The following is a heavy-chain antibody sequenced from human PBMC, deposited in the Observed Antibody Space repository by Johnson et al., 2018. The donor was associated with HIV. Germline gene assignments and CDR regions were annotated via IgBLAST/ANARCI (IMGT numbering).Heavy chain of an antibody. CDR3: ARSLHDYGAYLWCRDAFDL. CDR1: GFDFSGYA. Sequence: QVQVVESGGGVVQPGRSLRLSCAASGFDFSGYALHWVRQAPGKGLEWVAVNSYDGLKKYYAGSVQGRFSISRDNSKDTLYLQMNKLRIEDTALYYCARSLHDYGAYLWCRDAFDLWGQGTMVIVSS. V-gene: IGHV3-30*04. CDR2: NSYDGLKK. D-gene: IGHD4-17*01. J-gene: IGHJ3*01.